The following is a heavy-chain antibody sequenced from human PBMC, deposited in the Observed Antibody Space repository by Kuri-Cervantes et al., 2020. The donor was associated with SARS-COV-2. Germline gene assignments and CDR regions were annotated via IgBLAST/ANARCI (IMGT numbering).Heavy chain of an antibody. D-gene: IGHD6-19*01. V-gene: IGHV4-39*01. CDR1: GGSLSGPY. CDR2: IYYSGST. J-gene: IGHJ4*02. CDR3: ARLYSYSSHKSFDY. Sequence: GSLRLSCAVYGGSLSGPYWSWIRQPPGKGLEWIGSIYYSGSTYYNPSLKSRVTISVDTSKNQFSLKLSSVTAADTAVYYCARLYSYSSHKSFDYWGQGTLVTVSS.